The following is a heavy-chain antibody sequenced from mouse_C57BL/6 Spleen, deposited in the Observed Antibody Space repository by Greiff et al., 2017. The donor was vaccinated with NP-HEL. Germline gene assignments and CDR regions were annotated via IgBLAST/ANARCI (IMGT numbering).Heavy chain of an antibody. V-gene: IGHV5-6*01. CDR1: GFTFSSYG. CDR2: ISSGGSYT. CDR3: ARHGNSSYYYAMDY. Sequence: DVQLVESGGDLVKPGGSLKLSCAASGFTFSSYGMSWVRQTPDKRLEWVATISSGGSYTYYPDSVKGRFTISRDNAKNTLYLQMSSLKSEDTAMYYCARHGNSSYYYAMDYWGQGTSVTVSS. D-gene: IGHD2-1*01. J-gene: IGHJ4*01.